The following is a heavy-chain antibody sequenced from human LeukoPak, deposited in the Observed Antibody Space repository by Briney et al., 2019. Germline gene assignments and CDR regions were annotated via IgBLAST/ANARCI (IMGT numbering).Heavy chain of an antibody. D-gene: IGHD3-22*01. CDR2: IWYDGSNK. Sequence: PGGSLRLSCAASGFTFSSYGMHWVRQAPGKGLEWVAVIWYDGSNKYYADSVKGRFTISRDNSKNTLYLQMNSQRAEDTAVYYCAKVASYDSSGYYDYWGQGTLVTVSS. V-gene: IGHV3-33*06. CDR3: AKVASYDSSGYYDY. J-gene: IGHJ4*02. CDR1: GFTFSSYG.